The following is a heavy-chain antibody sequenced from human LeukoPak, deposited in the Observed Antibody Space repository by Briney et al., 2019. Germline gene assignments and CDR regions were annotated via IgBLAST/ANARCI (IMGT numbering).Heavy chain of an antibody. CDR1: GGSISSYY. CDR3: ARVGHIVAAGTYDY. CDR2: IYYSGST. D-gene: IGHD6-13*01. J-gene: IGHJ4*02. Sequence: PSETLSLTCTVSGGSISSYYWGWIRQPPGKGLEWIGSIYYSGSTYYNPSLKSRVTTSFDTSKNQFSLKLSFVTAADTAVYYCARVGHIVAAGTYDYWGQGTLVTVSS. V-gene: IGHV4-39*07.